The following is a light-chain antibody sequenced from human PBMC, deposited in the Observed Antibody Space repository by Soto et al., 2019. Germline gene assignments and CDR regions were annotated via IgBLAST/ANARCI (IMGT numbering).Light chain of an antibody. CDR3: QSYDSSKGV. J-gene: IGLJ2*01. CDR2: EDN. Sequence: NFMLTQPHSVSESPGKTVTISCTRSSGSIASNYVQWYQQRPGSAPTTVIYEDNQRPSGVPDRFSGSIDSSSNSASLTISGLKTGDEADYYWQSYDSSKGVFGGGTQLTVL. CDR1: SGSIASNY. V-gene: IGLV6-57*03.